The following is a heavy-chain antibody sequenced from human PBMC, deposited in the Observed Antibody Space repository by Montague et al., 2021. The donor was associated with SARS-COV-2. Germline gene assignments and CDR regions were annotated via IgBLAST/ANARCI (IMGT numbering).Heavy chain of an antibody. CDR1: GFTFSSYA. V-gene: IGHV3-30*04. CDR2: ISSDGSNK. Sequence: SLRLSCAASGFTFSSYAMHWVRQAPGKGLEWVAVISSDGSNKYYADSVKGRFTISRDNSKNTLYLQMNSLRAEDTAVYYCARGRSWSYLDAFDIWGQGTMVTVSS. J-gene: IGHJ3*02. CDR3: ARGRSWSYLDAFDI. D-gene: IGHD1-26*01.